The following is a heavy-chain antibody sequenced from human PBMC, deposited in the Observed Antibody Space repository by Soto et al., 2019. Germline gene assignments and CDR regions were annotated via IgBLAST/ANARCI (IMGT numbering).Heavy chain of an antibody. Sequence: SETLSLTCTVSGGSISSGGYYWSWIRQHPGKGLEWIGYIYYSGSTYYNPSLKSRVTISVDTSKNQFSLKLSSVTAADTAVYYCARDYQVDYGDYNWFDPWGQGTLVTVSS. V-gene: IGHV4-31*03. CDR2: IYYSGST. D-gene: IGHD4-17*01. CDR1: GGSISSGGYY. CDR3: ARDYQVDYGDYNWFDP. J-gene: IGHJ5*02.